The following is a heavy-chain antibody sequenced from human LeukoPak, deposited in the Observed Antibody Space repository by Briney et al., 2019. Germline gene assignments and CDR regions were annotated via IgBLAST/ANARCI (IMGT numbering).Heavy chain of an antibody. CDR1: GGSISSSSYY. D-gene: IGHD6-6*01. V-gene: IGHV4-39*01. Sequence: SETLSLTCTVSGGSISSSSYYWGWIRQPPGKGLEWIGSIYYSGSTYYNPSLKSRVTISVDTSKNQFSLKLSSVTAADTAVYYCARGSSSFDAFDIWGQGTMVTVSS. CDR3: ARGSSSFDAFDI. J-gene: IGHJ3*02. CDR2: IYYSGST.